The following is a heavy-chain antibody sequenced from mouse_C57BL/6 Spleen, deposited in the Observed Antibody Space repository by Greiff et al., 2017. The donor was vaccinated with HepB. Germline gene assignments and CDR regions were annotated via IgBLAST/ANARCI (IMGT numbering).Heavy chain of an antibody. CDR1: GFTFSDYG. CDR3: ARGTTVVVEAMDY. D-gene: IGHD1-1*01. CDR2: ISSGSSTI. V-gene: IGHV5-17*01. J-gene: IGHJ4*01. Sequence: EVQLVESGGGLVKPGGSLKLSCAASGFTFSDYGMHWVRQAPEKGLEWVAYISSGSSTIYYADTVKGRFTISRDNAKNTLFLQMTSLRSEDTAMYYCARGTTVVVEAMDYWGQGTSVTVSS.